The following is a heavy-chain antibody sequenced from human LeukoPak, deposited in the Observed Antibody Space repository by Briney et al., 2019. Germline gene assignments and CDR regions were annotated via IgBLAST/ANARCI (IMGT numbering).Heavy chain of an antibody. CDR2: MNPNSGNT. Sequence: ASVKVSCKASGYTFTSYDINWVRQATGQGLEWMGWMNPNSGNTGYAQKFQGRVTMTRNTSISTAYMELSRLRSEDTAVYYCARRYTWHDGWFDHWGQGTLVTVSS. D-gene: IGHD1-1*01. V-gene: IGHV1-8*01. CDR1: GYTFTSYD. J-gene: IGHJ5*02. CDR3: ARRYTWHDGWFDH.